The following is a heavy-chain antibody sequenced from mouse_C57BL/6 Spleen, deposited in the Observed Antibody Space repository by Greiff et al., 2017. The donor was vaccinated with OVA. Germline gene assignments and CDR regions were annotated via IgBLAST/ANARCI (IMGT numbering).Heavy chain of an antibody. Sequence: QVQLQQSGAELVRPGSSVKLSCKASGYTFTSYWMHWVKQRPIQGLEWIGNIDPSDSETHYNQKFKDKATLTVDKSSSTAYMQLSSLTSEDSAVYYCARKEDYYDFLAYWGQGTLVTVSA. J-gene: IGHJ3*01. CDR3: ARKEDYYDFLAY. CDR2: IDPSDSET. D-gene: IGHD2-4*01. V-gene: IGHV1-52*01. CDR1: GYTFTSYW.